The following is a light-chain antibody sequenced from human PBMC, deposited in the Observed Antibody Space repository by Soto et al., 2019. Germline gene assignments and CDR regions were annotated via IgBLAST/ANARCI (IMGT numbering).Light chain of an antibody. J-gene: IGKJ1*01. Sequence: DIKMRHSPSTLSVSQGERATLSWMASESVSSNLDWYQQKPGQAPRLLIYGASTRATGIPARISGSGSGTEFTLTISSLQSEDFAVYYRQQYIKWRTFGQGPKVDIK. CDR2: GAS. CDR1: ESVSSN. CDR3: QQYIKWRT. V-gene: IGKV3-15*01.